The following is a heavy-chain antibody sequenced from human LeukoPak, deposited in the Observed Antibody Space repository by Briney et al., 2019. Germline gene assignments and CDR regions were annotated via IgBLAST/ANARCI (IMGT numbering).Heavy chain of an antibody. V-gene: IGHV1-46*01. D-gene: IGHD1-26*01. CDR1: GYTFTSYY. Sequence: ASVKVSCKASGYTFTSYYMHWVRQAPGQGVEWMGIINPSGCSTSYAQKFQGRVTMNRNTSTSTVYMELSSLRSEDTAVYYCATGATLDFDYWGQGTLVTVSS. CDR2: INPSGCST. J-gene: IGHJ4*02. CDR3: ATGATLDFDY.